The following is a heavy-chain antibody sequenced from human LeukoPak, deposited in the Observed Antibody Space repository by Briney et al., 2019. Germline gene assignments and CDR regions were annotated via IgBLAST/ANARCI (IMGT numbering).Heavy chain of an antibody. D-gene: IGHD1-26*01. Sequence: QPGGSLRLSCAASGFTFSSYWMSWVRQAPGKGLEWVANIKQDGSEKYYVDSVKGRFTISRDNAKDSLYLQMNSLRVGDTAVYYCVWEGSYSTFYIWGQGTMVTVSS. CDR2: IKQDGSEK. CDR1: GFTFSSYW. V-gene: IGHV3-7*01. J-gene: IGHJ3*02. CDR3: VWEGSYSTFYI.